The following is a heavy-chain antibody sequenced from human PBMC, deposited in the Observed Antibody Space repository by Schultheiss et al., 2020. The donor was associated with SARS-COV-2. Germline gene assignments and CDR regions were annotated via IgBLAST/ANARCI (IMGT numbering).Heavy chain of an antibody. V-gene: IGHV3-33*01. D-gene: IGHD2-2*01. CDR2: IWYDGSNK. CDR3: ARDLIVVVPAARPGGFDP. J-gene: IGHJ5*02. Sequence: GESLKISCAASGFTFSSYGMHWVRQAPGKGLEWVAVIWYDGSNKYYADSVKGRSTISRDNSKNTLYLQMNSLRAEDTAVYYCARDLIVVVPAARPGGFDPWGQGTLVTVSS. CDR1: GFTFSSYG.